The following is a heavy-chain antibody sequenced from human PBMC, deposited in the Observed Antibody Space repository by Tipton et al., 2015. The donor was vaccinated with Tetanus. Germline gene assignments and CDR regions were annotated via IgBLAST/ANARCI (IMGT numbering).Heavy chain of an antibody. D-gene: IGHD3-22*01. CDR1: GASISDKKYY. Sequence: LRLSCNVSGASISDKKYYWGWIRHHPGRGLEWIASISNSGTSYNNPSFRSRVTISVDTSKNQFSLKLNSVTAADTAVYYCARRGDYVFYYESSGYLWGAAFDIWGQGTMVSVSA. V-gene: IGHV4-39*01. CDR3: ARRGDYVFYYESSGYLWGAAFDI. CDR2: ISNSGTS. J-gene: IGHJ3*02.